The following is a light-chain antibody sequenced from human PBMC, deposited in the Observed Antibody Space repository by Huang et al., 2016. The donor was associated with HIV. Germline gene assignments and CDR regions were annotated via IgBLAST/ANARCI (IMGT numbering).Light chain of an antibody. CDR1: QSVSSD. Sequence: EIVKTQSPATLSVSPGERPTLSCRASQSVSSDLAWYQLKPGQAPRLLIYGASIRATGIPARFSGSGSGTDFTLTISSLQSEDFAVYFCQQYNNWPRTFGQGTKVEIK. CDR3: QQYNNWPRT. J-gene: IGKJ1*01. V-gene: IGKV3-15*01. CDR2: GAS.